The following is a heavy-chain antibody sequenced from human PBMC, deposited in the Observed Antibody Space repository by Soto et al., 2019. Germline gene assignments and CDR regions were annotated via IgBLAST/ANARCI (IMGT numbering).Heavy chain of an antibody. CDR2: ISAYNGNT. CDR3: ARDQWLVSGNWFDP. CDR1: GYTFTSYG. V-gene: IGHV1-18*01. Sequence: ASVKVSCKASGYTFTSYGISWVRQAPGQGLEWMGWISAYNGNTNYAQKLQGRVTRTTDTSTSKAYMELRSLRSDDTAVYYCARDQWLVSGNWFDPWGQGTLVTVSS. D-gene: IGHD6-19*01. J-gene: IGHJ5*02.